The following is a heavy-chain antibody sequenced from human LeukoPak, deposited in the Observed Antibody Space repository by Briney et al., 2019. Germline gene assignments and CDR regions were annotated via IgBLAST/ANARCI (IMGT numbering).Heavy chain of an antibody. Sequence: ASVRVSCKTSGYTFTTYGITWVRQAPGRGLEWLGWISPYNVNTDYAEIIQGRITMTTDPSTSTASMELRSLRSDDTAVYYCARTLKQQWLASYSFDYWGQGTLVTVSS. V-gene: IGHV1-18*01. D-gene: IGHD6-19*01. J-gene: IGHJ4*02. CDR1: GYTFTTYG. CDR3: ARTLKQQWLASYSFDY. CDR2: ISPYNVNT.